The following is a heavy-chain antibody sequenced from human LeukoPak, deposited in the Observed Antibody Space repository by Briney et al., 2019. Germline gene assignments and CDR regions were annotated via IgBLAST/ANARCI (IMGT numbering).Heavy chain of an antibody. CDR2: IIPIFGTA. CDR1: GGTFSSYA. J-gene: IGHJ2*01. Sequence: SVKVSCKASGGTFSSYAISWVRQAPGQGLEWMGGIIPIFGTANYAQKFQGRVTITADESTSTAYMELRSLRLDDTAIYYCARVDDLGSGWARSFDLWGRGTLVTVSA. D-gene: IGHD6-19*01. CDR3: ARVDDLGSGWARSFDL. V-gene: IGHV1-69*01.